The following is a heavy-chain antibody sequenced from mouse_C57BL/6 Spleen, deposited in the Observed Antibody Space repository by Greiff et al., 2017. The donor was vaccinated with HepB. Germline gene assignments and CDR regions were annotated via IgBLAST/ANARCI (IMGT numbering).Heavy chain of an antibody. Sequence: VQLQQPGAELVMPGASVKLSCKASGYTFTSYWMHWVQQSPGQGLEWIGEIDPSDSYTNYNQKFKGKSTLTVDKSSSTAYMQLSSLTSEDSAVYYCARRYYGSSLDYWGQGTTLTVSS. J-gene: IGHJ2*01. CDR3: ARRYYGSSLDY. V-gene: IGHV1-69*01. D-gene: IGHD1-1*01. CDR1: GYTFTSYW. CDR2: IDPSDSYT.